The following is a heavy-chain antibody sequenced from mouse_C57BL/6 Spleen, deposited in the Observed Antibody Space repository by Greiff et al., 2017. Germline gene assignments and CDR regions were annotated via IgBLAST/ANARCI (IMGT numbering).Heavy chain of an antibody. CDR1: GYAFSSSW. J-gene: IGHJ4*01. Sequence: QVQLQQSGPELVKPGASVKISCKASGYAFSSSWMNWVKQRPGQGLEWIGRIYPGDGDTNYNGKFKGKATLTADKSSSTAYMQLSSLTSEDSAVYFCASTIVTTHYYAMDYWGQGTSVTVSS. V-gene: IGHV1-82*01. D-gene: IGHD2-5*01. CDR2: IYPGDGDT. CDR3: ASTIVTTHYYAMDY.